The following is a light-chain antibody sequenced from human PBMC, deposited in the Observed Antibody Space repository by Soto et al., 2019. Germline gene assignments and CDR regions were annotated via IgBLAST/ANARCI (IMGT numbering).Light chain of an antibody. V-gene: IGKV1-9*01. CDR1: QVTSSY. J-gene: IGKJ5*01. CDR3: QQLNAYPLT. CDR2: GAS. Sequence: DIQLTQSPSFLSASVGDRFTITCRASQVTSSYLAWFQQKPGRAPKLLIYGASTLQSGVPARFSGSGSGTDFTLTISNLQPEDFATYYCQQLNAYPLTFGQGTRLEIK.